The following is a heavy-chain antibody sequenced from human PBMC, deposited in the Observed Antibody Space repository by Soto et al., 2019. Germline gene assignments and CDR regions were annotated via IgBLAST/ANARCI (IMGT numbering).Heavy chain of an antibody. Sequence: EVQLVESGGGLVQPGRSLRLSCAASGFTFDDYAMHWVRQAPGKGLEWVSGISWNSGSIGYADSVKGRFTISRDNAKNSLYLQMNSLRAEDTALYYCAKELGPVYFDYWGQGTLVTVSS. D-gene: IGHD3-16*01. CDR3: AKELGPVYFDY. CDR2: ISWNSGSI. V-gene: IGHV3-9*01. J-gene: IGHJ4*02. CDR1: GFTFDDYA.